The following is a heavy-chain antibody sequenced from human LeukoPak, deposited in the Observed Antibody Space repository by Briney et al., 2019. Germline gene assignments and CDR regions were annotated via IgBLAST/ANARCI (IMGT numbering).Heavy chain of an antibody. D-gene: IGHD3-9*01. Sequence: GGSLRLSCAASGFTFSGSAMHWVRQASGKGLEWVGRIRSKTNNYATAYAASVKGRFTISRDDSKNTAYLQMNSLRAEDTAVYYCAKDGTGLRYFDWLLEDYFDYWGQGTLVTVSS. V-gene: IGHV3-73*01. CDR2: IRSKTNNYAT. CDR1: GFTFSGSA. J-gene: IGHJ4*02. CDR3: AKDGTGLRYFDWLLEDYFDY.